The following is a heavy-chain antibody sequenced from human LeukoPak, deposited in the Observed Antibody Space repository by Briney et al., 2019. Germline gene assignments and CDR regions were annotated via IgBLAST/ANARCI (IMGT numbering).Heavy chain of an antibody. CDR3: ARPKYSGYEVGYFDY. V-gene: IGHV1-18*01. J-gene: IGHJ4*02. Sequence: GASVKVSCKASGYTFTSYGISWVRQAPGQGLEWMGWIGAYNGNTNYAQKLQGRVTMTTDTSTSTAYMELRSLRSDDTAVYYCARPKYSGYEVGYFDYWGQGTLVTVSS. CDR1: GYTFTSYG. D-gene: IGHD5-12*01. CDR2: IGAYNGNT.